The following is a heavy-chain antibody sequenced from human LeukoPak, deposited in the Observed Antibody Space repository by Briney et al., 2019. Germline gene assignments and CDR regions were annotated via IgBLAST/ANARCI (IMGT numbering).Heavy chain of an antibody. D-gene: IGHD5-24*01. CDR2: ISDSGDTT. CDR3: AKDRAGPRWAHFPFDY. Sequence: GGSLRLSCAASGFAFSNFAMNWVRQAPGKGLEWVSGISDSGDTTDYADSGQGRFTISRDNSKNTVFLQMSSLRAEDTAVYYCAKDRAGPRWAHFPFDYWGQGTLVTVSS. V-gene: IGHV3-23*01. CDR1: GFAFSNFA. J-gene: IGHJ4*02.